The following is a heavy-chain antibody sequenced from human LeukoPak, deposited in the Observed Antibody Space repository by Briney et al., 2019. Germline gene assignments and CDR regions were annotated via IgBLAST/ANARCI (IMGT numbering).Heavy chain of an antibody. D-gene: IGHD1-14*01. CDR3: ENDLPGKVWFDS. CDR2: ISGSGTST. Sequence: PGGSLRLSCAASVFSSSNYAMTLARQAPGKGLEWVSSISGSGTSTYYADSVKGRFTISRDNSKNTVYLQMNSLRVEDTAVYYCENDLPGKVWFDSWGQGTLVIVSS. J-gene: IGHJ5*01. CDR1: VFSSSNYA. V-gene: IGHV3-23*01.